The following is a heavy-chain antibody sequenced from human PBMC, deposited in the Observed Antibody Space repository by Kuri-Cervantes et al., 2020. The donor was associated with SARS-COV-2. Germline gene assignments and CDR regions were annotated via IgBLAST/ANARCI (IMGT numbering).Heavy chain of an antibody. CDR3: ARDRYYGSSYSCVFDI. J-gene: IGHJ3*02. CDR1: GFTISGYY. Sequence: SLTLTCAASGFTISGYYMSWIRQAPGKGLVWVSCISNSGSTIYYADSVKGRFTISRDNAKNSLYLQMNSLRAEDTAVYYCARDRYYGSSYSCVFDIWGQGTMVTVSS. CDR2: ISNSGSTI. D-gene: IGHD2-15*01. V-gene: IGHV3-11*04.